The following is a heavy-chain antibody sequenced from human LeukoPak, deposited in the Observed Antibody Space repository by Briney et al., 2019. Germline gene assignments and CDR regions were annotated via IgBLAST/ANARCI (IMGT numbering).Heavy chain of an antibody. CDR1: GFTVSSNY. CDR3: ARATTVVRDFDC. D-gene: IGHD4-23*01. V-gene: IGHV3-53*05. J-gene: IGHJ4*02. CDR2: IYSGGST. Sequence: GGSLRLSCAASGFTVSSNYMSWVRQAPGKGLEWVSVIYSGGSTYYADSLKGRFTISGDNSKNTLYLQMNSLRPDDTAVYFCARATTVVRDFDCWGQGTLVTVSS.